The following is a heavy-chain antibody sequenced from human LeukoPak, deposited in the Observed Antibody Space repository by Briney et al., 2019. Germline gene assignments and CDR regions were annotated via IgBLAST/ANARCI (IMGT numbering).Heavy chain of an antibody. Sequence: ASVKVSCKASGYTFTGYSMHWVRQAPGQGLEWMGWINPNSGGTNYAQKFQGRVTMTRDTSINTAYMELSRLRSDDTAVYYCARDLFTYYYGSGSSSPYYMDVWGKGTTVTVSS. CDR3: ARDLFTYYYGSGSSSPYYMDV. D-gene: IGHD3-10*01. V-gene: IGHV1-2*02. CDR1: GYTFTGYS. J-gene: IGHJ6*03. CDR2: INPNSGGT.